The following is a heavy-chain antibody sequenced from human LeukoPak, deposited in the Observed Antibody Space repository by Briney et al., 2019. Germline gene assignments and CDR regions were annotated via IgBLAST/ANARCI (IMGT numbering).Heavy chain of an antibody. Sequence: GGSLRLSCAASGFTFSSYSMNWVRQAPGKGLEWVLSISSSSSYIYYADSVKGRFTISRDNAKNSLYLQMNSLRAEDTAVYYCARDRGMGTPGPFDYWGQGTLVTVSS. CDR1: GFTFSSYS. CDR2: ISSSSSYI. V-gene: IGHV3-21*01. CDR3: ARDRGMGTPGPFDY. D-gene: IGHD2-15*01. J-gene: IGHJ4*02.